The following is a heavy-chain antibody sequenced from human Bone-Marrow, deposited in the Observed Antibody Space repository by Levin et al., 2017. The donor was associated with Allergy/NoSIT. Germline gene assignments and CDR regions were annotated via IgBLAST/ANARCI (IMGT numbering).Heavy chain of an antibody. Sequence: PSETLSLTCSVSGYPISSGYYWGWIRQSPGKGLEWLGNINYNRMTYYNPSLKSRVTLSVDTSKNQFSLKLTSVTAADTGVYYCVRDLLDYWGQGSLVTVSS. J-gene: IGHJ4*02. V-gene: IGHV4-38-2*02. CDR1: GYPISSGYY. CDR2: INYNRMT. CDR3: VRDLLDY.